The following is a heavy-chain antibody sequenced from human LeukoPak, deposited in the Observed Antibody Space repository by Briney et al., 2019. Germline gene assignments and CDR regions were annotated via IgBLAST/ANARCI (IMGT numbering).Heavy chain of an antibody. J-gene: IGHJ5*02. Sequence: GGALRLSCADSGYTFNDDGMKWVRQAPGKGVERVSYIRSRGVYIYYAESLKGGFTISRENAKKSLCMRMNRVRAEETAIYFCARDFRIYYGSGSYGSRFDPWGQGTLVTVSS. CDR2: IRSRGVYI. D-gene: IGHD3-10*01. CDR3: ARDFRIYYGSGSYGSRFDP. CDR1: GYTFNDDG. V-gene: IGHV3-21*05.